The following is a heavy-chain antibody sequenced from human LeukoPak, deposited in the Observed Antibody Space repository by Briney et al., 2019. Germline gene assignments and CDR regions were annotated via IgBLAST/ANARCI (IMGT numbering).Heavy chain of an antibody. V-gene: IGHV1-2*06. CDR1: GYTFTGYY. Sequence: ASVKVSCKASGYTFTGYYMHWVRQAPGQGLEWMGRINPNSGGTNYAQKFQGRVTMTEDTSTDTAYMELSSLRSEDTAVYYCATEKVTDLGAYYEYVWGQGTLVTVSS. J-gene: IGHJ4*02. CDR3: ATEKVTDLGAYYEYV. CDR2: INPNSGGT. D-gene: IGHD3-16*01.